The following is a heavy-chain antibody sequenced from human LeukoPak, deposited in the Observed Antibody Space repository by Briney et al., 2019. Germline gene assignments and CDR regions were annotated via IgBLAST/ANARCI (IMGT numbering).Heavy chain of an antibody. J-gene: IGHJ4*02. Sequence: SETLSLTCTVSGGSISSYYWSWIRQPPGKGLEWIGYIYSSGSTDYNPSLKSRVSISVDTSKNQFSLKLSSVTAADTAVYYCAGRGYCSSTTCYVFDYWGQGTLVTVSS. CDR2: IYSSGST. V-gene: IGHV4-59*08. CDR1: GGSISSYY. CDR3: AGRGYCSSTTCYVFDY. D-gene: IGHD2-2*01.